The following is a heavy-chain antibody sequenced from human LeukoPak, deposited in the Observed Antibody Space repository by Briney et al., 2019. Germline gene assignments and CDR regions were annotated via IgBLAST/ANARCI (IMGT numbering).Heavy chain of an antibody. CDR3: TTIKPAYIFGFFDF. CDR1: GGSMTTHH. CDR2: VFDSGRT. V-gene: IGHV4-59*11. J-gene: IGHJ4*02. D-gene: IGHD5-18*01. Sequence: SETLSLTCTVSGGSMTTHHWNWIRQTPGKGLEWIGYVFDSGRTKVNPSLTSRVTLSTDTSKNQLSLRLSYVTAADTAVYYCTTIKPAYIFGFFDFWGQGILVTVSS.